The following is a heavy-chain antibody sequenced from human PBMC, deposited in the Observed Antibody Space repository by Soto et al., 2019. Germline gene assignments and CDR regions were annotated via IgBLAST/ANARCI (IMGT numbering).Heavy chain of an antibody. CDR2: ISSSSSYI. D-gene: IGHD2-15*01. J-gene: IGHJ4*02. CDR3: ARDRGAGYCSGGSCYAVPNDY. Sequence: EVQLVESGGGLVQPGGSLRLSCAASGFTFSSYSMNWVRQAPGKGLEWVSSISSSSSYIYYADSVKGRFTIARDNAKNSLYLQMNSLRAEHTAVYYCARDRGAGYCSGGSCYAVPNDYWGQGTLVTVSS. V-gene: IGHV3-21*01. CDR1: GFTFSSYS.